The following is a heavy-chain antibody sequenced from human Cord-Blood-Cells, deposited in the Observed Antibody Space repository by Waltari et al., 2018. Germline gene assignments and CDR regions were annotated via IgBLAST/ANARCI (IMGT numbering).Heavy chain of an antibody. CDR2: INPNSGGT. V-gene: IGHV1-2*02. D-gene: IGHD3-9*01. Sequence: QVQLVPSGAEVKKPGASVKVSCTASGSTFTGSSLHWVRQAPGQGLEWMGWINPNSGGTNYAQKFQGRVTMTRDTSISTAYMELSRLRSDDTAVYYCARTGYSYYYMDVWGKGTTVTVSS. CDR1: GSTFTGSS. J-gene: IGHJ6*03. CDR3: ARTGYSYYYMDV.